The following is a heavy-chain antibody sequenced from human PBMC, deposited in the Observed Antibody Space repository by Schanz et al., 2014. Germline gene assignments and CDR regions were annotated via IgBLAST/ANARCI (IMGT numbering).Heavy chain of an antibody. CDR1: GYTFVSYS. CDR3: ARDGVDAAAEGNY. J-gene: IGHJ4*02. D-gene: IGHD6-13*01. CDR2: INPSGSST. V-gene: IGHV1-46*01. Sequence: QVQLVQSGAEVKKPGASVKVSCKASGYTFVSYSMHWVRQAPGQGLEWMGMINPSGSSTTYAQKFQGRVAMTRDTTTSTVYMERSSLRSEDAAGYYCARDGVDAAAEGNYWGQGTLVTVSA.